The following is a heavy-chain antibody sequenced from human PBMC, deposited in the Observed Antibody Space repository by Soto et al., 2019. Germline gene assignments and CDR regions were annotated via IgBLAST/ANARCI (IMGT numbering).Heavy chain of an antibody. D-gene: IGHD3-22*01. V-gene: IGHV4-59*01. Sequence: ETMSPTSPLDGGSPSSFYTGWNRPLPGKGLGWDGCIYYSGSANYNPSLKRRAPISVDTSKNQCSLKLSSVTAADTAVYYCARDEESSVYLGNGGQGTRVTVS. CDR1: GGSPSSFY. CDR2: IYYSGSA. CDR3: ARDEESSVYLGN. J-gene: IGHJ4*02.